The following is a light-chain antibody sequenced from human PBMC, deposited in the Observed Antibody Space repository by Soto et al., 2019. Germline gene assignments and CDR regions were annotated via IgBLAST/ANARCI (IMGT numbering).Light chain of an antibody. J-gene: IGKJ5*01. CDR1: QSIHTS. V-gene: IGKV3-11*01. CDR3: QQRNIWPPVT. CDR2: GAF. Sequence: VVTQSPSTLSLSPGERATLSCRASQSIHTSLAWYQQKPGQPPRLLIYGAFNRAAGIPARFSGSGSGTDFTLTISSLEPEDSAVYYCQQRNIWPPVTFGQGTRLEIK.